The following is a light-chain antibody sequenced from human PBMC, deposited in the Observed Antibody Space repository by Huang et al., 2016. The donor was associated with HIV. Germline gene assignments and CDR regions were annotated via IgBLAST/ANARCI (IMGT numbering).Light chain of an antibody. Sequence: DIVMSQSPLSLTVTPGEPASISCKSNESLLYTNGFRYFNWYLQKPGMSTHLLIYLGSKRASGVPDRFSGSGTGIEFTLTISRVEADDVGVYYCMQSLQTPPTFGQGTKVEI. CDR2: LGS. CDR1: ESLLYTNGFRY. V-gene: IGKV2-28*01. CDR3: MQSLQTPPT. J-gene: IGKJ1*01.